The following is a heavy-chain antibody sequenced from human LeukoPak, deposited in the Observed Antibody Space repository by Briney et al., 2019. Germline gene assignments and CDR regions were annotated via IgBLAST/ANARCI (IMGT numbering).Heavy chain of an antibody. CDR3: ARVRGLRFLEGLVPTGFDY. Sequence: ASVKVSCKVSGYTLTELSMHWVRQAPGKGLEWMGGFDPEDGETIYAQKFQGRVTMTEDTSTDTAYMELSSLRSEDTAVYYCARVRGLRFLEGLVPTGFDYWGQGTLVTVSS. J-gene: IGHJ4*02. D-gene: IGHD3-3*01. CDR2: FDPEDGET. V-gene: IGHV1-24*01. CDR1: GYTLTELS.